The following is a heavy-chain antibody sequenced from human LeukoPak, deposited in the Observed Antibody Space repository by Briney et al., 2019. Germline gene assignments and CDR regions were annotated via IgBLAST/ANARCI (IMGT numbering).Heavy chain of an antibody. CDR3: AKDHGTGDIVVVPAAR. D-gene: IGHD2-2*01. CDR2: ISGSGGST. V-gene: IGHV3-23*01. CDR1: GFTFSSYA. J-gene: IGHJ4*02. Sequence: GGSLRLSCAASGFTFSSYAMSWVRQAPGKGLEWVSAISGSGGSTYYADSVKGRFTISRDNSKNTLYLQMSSLRAEDTAVYYCAKDHGTGDIVVVPAARWGQGTLVTVSS.